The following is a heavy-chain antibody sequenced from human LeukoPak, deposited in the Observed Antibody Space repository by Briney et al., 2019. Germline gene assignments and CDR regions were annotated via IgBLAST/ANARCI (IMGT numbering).Heavy chain of an antibody. J-gene: IGHJ2*01. V-gene: IGHV4-59*01. CDR1: GGSISSYY. CDR3: ARDTRSGWYDLHWYFDL. D-gene: IGHD6-19*01. Sequence: KPSETLSLTCTVSGGSISSYYWSWIRQPPGKGLEWIGYIYYSGSTNYNPSLKSRVTISVDTSKNQFSLKLSSVTAADTAVYYCARDTRSGWYDLHWYFDLWGRGTLVTVSS. CDR2: IYYSGST.